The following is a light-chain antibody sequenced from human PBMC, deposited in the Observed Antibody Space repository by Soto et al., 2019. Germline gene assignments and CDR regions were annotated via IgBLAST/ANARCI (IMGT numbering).Light chain of an antibody. V-gene: IGKV3-15*01. CDR1: QSVSSN. J-gene: IGKJ1*01. CDR2: GAS. Sequence: EIVMTQSPGTLSVSPGERATLSCRASQSVSSNLAWYQQKPGQAPSLLIYGASTRATGIPARFSGTGSGTEFTLTISSLQSEDFAFYYCQQYSNWHGTFGQGTKVDIK. CDR3: QQYSNWHGT.